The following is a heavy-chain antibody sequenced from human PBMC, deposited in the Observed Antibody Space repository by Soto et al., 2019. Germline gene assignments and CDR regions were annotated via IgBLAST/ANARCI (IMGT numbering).Heavy chain of an antibody. CDR3: ARVERGTATTVVDAFDI. CDR1: GGSVNSGNYY. CDR2: MSHSGGT. D-gene: IGHD1-1*01. Sequence: QVQLQQWGAGLLKPSETLSLTCAVYGGSVNSGNYYWSWIRQPPGKGLEWIGEMSHSGGTHFNPSHKSQVAISVDTSKNQFSLKMSSVTAADTALYYCARVERGTATTVVDAFDIWGPGTLVTVSS. J-gene: IGHJ3*02. V-gene: IGHV4-34*01.